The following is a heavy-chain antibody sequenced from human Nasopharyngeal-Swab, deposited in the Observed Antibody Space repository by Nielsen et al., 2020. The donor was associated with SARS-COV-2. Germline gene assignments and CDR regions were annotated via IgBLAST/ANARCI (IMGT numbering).Heavy chain of an antibody. CDR3: AKDIFRWDYYGSGSSDY. Sequence: GESLKISCAASGFTFSSYGMHWVRPAPGKGLEWVSVISYDGSNKYYADSVKGRFTISRDNSKNTLYLQMNSLRAEDTAVYYCAKDIFRWDYYGSGSSDYWGQGTLVTVSS. CDR2: ISYDGSNK. CDR1: GFTFSSYG. J-gene: IGHJ4*02. D-gene: IGHD3-10*01. V-gene: IGHV3-30*18.